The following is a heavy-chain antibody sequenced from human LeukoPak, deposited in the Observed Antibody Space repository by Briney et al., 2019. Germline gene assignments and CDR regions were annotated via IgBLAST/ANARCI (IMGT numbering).Heavy chain of an antibody. Sequence: PGGSLRLSCAASGFTFSSYGMSWVRQAPGKGLEWVSAISGSGGSTYYADSVKGRFTISRDNSKNTLYLQMNSLRAEDTAVYYCARTTEGGYTYDYFYYYYMDVWGKGTTVTISS. V-gene: IGHV3-23*01. CDR3: ARTTEGGYTYDYFYYYYMDV. CDR2: ISGSGGST. CDR1: GFTFSSYG. J-gene: IGHJ6*03. D-gene: IGHD5-18*01.